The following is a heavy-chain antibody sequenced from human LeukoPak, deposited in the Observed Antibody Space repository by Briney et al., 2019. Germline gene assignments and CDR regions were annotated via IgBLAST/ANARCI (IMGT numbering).Heavy chain of an antibody. V-gene: IGHV1-18*04. D-gene: IGHD2-2*01. CDR1: GYTFTSYG. Sequence: VASVKVCCKASGYTFTSYGISWVRQAPGQGLEWMGWISAYNGNTNYAQKLQGRVTMTTDTSTSTAYMELRSLRSDDTAVYYCARDRSTSPKSWFDPWGQGTLVTVSS. CDR3: ARDRSTSPKSWFDP. CDR2: ISAYNGNT. J-gene: IGHJ5*02.